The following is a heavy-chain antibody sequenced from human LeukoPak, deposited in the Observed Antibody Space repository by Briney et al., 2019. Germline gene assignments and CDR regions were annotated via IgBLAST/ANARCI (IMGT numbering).Heavy chain of an antibody. D-gene: IGHD6-19*01. CDR3: ARDGLSVAGGWFDP. V-gene: IGHV1-2*02. J-gene: IGHJ5*02. CDR1: GYTFTGYY. CDR2: INPNSGGT. Sequence: ASVKVSCKASGYTFTGYYMHWVRQAPGQGLEWMGWINPNSGGTNYAQKFQGRVTMTRDTSISTAYMELSRLRSDDTAVYYCARDGLSVAGGWFDPWGQGTLVTVSS.